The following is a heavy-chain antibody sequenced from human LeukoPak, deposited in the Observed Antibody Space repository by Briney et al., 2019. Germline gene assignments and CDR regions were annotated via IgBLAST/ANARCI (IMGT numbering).Heavy chain of an antibody. Sequence: PGRSLRLSCAASGFTFSGYAMHWVRQAPGKGLEWVAVISYDGSNKYYPDSVKGRFTISRDNCKNTLFLQMNSLRAEDTAVYYCARESVGATNYFDYWGQGTLVTVSS. CDR3: ARESVGATNYFDY. V-gene: IGHV3-30-3*01. D-gene: IGHD1-26*01. CDR1: GFTFSGYA. J-gene: IGHJ4*02. CDR2: ISYDGSNK.